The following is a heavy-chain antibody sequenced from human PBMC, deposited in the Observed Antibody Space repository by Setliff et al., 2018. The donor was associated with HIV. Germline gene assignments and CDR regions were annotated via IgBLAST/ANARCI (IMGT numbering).Heavy chain of an antibody. J-gene: IGHJ4*02. CDR1: GYTFSNFG. CDR3: ARGSSPVDYFDY. CDR2: ISVYNDNT. Sequence: ASVKVSCKATGYTFSNFGISWVRQAPGQGLEWMGWISVYNDNTKYAQKFRGRVTMTTDTSTSTAYVDLRSLRSDDTAVYYCARGSSPVDYFDYWGLGTLVTVSS. V-gene: IGHV1-18*01.